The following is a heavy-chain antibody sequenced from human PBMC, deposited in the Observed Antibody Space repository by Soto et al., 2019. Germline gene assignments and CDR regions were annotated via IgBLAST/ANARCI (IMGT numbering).Heavy chain of an antibody. CDR3: ARGEDIVVVVAATSYYYGMDV. Sequence: QVQLVESGGGVVQPGRSLRLSCAASGFTFSSYGMHWVRQAPGKGLEWVAVIWYDGSNKYYADSVKGRFTISRDNSKNTLYLQMSSLRAEDTAVYYCARGEDIVVVVAATSYYYGMDVWGQGTTVTVSS. J-gene: IGHJ6*02. V-gene: IGHV3-33*01. CDR1: GFTFSSYG. D-gene: IGHD2-15*01. CDR2: IWYDGSNK.